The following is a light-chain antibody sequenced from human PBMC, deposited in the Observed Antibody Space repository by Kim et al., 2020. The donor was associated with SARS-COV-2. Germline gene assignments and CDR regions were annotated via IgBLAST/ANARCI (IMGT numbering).Light chain of an antibody. V-gene: IGLV2-14*03. CDR2: DVT. J-gene: IGLJ1*01. CDR3: SSYITRTGLYV. CDR1: TNDVSGYNY. Sequence: QSIPISCTGTTNDVSGYNYVSWYQQHPGKAPKLIIFDVTNRPSGVSNRFSGSKSGNTASLTISGLQAADEADYYCSSYITRTGLYVFGAGTKVTVL.